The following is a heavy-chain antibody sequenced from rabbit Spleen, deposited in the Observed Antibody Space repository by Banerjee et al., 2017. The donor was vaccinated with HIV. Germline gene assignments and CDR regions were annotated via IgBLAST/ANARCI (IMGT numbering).Heavy chain of an antibody. V-gene: IGHV1S40*01. CDR1: GFSFSSSYH. CDR3: AKDVAGGGYLDLFL. CDR2: IDIGGSGSA. J-gene: IGHJ4*01. Sequence: QSLEESGGDLVKPGASLTLTCTASGFSFSSSYHVCWVRQAPEKGLEWIACIDIGGSGSAYSASWAISRFTITKTSSTTVTLEMTSMTVAAAATYFCAKDVAGGGYLDLFLWGPGTLVTVS. D-gene: IGHD8-1*01.